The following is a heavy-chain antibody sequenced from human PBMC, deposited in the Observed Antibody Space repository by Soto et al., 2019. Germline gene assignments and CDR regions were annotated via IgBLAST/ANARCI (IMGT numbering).Heavy chain of an antibody. D-gene: IGHD5-12*01. CDR3: ARDWLYSGYDFGRWAGWFDP. Sequence: QVQLQESGPGLVKPSQTLSLTCTVSGGSISSGGYYWSWIRQHPGKGLEWIGYIYYSGSTYYNPSLKSRVTISVDTSKNQFSLKLSSVTAADTAVYYCARDWLYSGYDFGRWAGWFDPWGQGTLVTVSS. CDR1: GGSISSGGYY. J-gene: IGHJ5*02. V-gene: IGHV4-31*03. CDR2: IYYSGST.